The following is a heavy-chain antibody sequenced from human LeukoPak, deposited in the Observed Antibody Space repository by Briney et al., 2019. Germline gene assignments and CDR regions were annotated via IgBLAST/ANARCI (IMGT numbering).Heavy chain of an antibody. CDR3: AKGKISHNGAFDA. V-gene: IGHV3-23*01. J-gene: IGHJ3*01. D-gene: IGHD2-8*01. CDR2: ISDFVDNT. CDR1: GFSFGSYP. Sequence: GGSLRLSCAGSGFSFGSYPMSWVRQAPGKGLEWVSSISDFVDNTYYADSVKGRFTISRDNSEKSLYLQMSSLRVEDTAVYYCAKGKISHNGAFDAWGQGTRVTVSS.